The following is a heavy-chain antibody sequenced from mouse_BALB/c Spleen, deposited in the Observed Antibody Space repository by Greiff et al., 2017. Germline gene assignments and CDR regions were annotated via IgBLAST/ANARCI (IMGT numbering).Heavy chain of an antibody. J-gene: IGHJ3*01. Sequence: VQLQESGPGLVAPSQSLSITCTVSGFSLTSYGVHWVRQPPGKGLEWLGVIWAGGSTNYNSALMSRLSISKDNSKSQVFLKMNSLQTDDTAMYYCARSNGSSYWFAYWGQGTLVTVSA. CDR2: IWAGGST. D-gene: IGHD1-1*01. V-gene: IGHV2-9*02. CDR1: GFSLTSYG. CDR3: ARSNGSSYWFAY.